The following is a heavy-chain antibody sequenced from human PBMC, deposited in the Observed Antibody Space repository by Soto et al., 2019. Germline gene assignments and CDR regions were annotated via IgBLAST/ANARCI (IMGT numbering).Heavy chain of an antibody. J-gene: IGHJ4*02. CDR2: ISSSSSTI. CDR1: GFTFSSYS. CDR3: ASEENLWFGESTYLISYFDY. Sequence: GGSLRLSCAASGFTFSSYSMNWVRQAPGKGLEWVSYISSSSSTIYYADSVKGRFTISRDNAKNSLYLQMNSLRDEDTAVYYCASEENLWFGESTYLISYFDYWGQGTLVTVSS. V-gene: IGHV3-48*02. D-gene: IGHD3-10*01.